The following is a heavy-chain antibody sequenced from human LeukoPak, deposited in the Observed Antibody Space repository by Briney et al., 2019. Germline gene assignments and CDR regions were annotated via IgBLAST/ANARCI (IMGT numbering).Heavy chain of an antibody. CDR1: GFTVSNNY. Sequence: GGSLRLSCAAPGFTVSNNYMSWVRQAPGKGLEWVSVIYSGGSTYYADSVKGRFTISRDNAKNSLYLQMNSLRAEDTAVYYCARSRITIFGVVIVDAFDIWGQGTMVTVSS. J-gene: IGHJ3*02. D-gene: IGHD3-3*01. CDR2: IYSGGST. V-gene: IGHV3-53*01. CDR3: ARSRITIFGVVIVDAFDI.